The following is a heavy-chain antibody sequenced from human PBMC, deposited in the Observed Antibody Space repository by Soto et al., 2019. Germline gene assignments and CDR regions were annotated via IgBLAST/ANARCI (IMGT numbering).Heavy chain of an antibody. CDR1: GGTFSSYA. CDR2: IMPIFGTA. CDR3: ARERGAGSDRRNCWFAP. V-gene: IGHV1-69*06. D-gene: IGHD6-19*01. J-gene: IGHJ5*02. Sequence: QVQLVESGAEVKKPGSSVKVSCKASGGTFSSYAISWVRQAPGQGLEWMGGIMPIFGTANYEQKFQGRVTITADKSTSTAYLELSRLRSEDTAVYYCARERGAGSDRRNCWFAPWGQGTLVTVS.